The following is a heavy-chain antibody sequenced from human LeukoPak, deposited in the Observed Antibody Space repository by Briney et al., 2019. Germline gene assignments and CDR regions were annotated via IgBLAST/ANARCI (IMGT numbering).Heavy chain of an antibody. V-gene: IGHV3-23*01. J-gene: IGHJ4*02. D-gene: IGHD3-22*01. CDR3: ARGYYDSSGYYLIDY. CDR2: LSGGGAAT. CDR1: GFTFSTYA. Sequence: GGSLRLSCAASGFTFSTYAMSWVRQAPGKGLEWVSSLSGGGAATSYADSVKGRFTISRDNAKNTLYLQMNSLRAEDTAVYYCARGYYDSSGYYLIDYWGQGTLVTVSS.